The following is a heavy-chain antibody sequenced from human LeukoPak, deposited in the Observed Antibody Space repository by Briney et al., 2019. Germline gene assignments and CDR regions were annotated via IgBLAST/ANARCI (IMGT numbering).Heavy chain of an antibody. D-gene: IGHD4-17*01. J-gene: IGHJ4*02. CDR3: AKDDDYVEYGYYFDF. V-gene: IGHV3-23*01. Sequence: GGSLRLSCAASGFTFSSYAMSWVRQAPGKGLEWVSAIGGRGTITYYADSVKGRFTISKDNSKNTLYLQMNSLRAEDTAVYYCAKDDDYVEYGYYFDFWGQGTLSPSPQ. CDR2: IGGRGTIT. CDR1: GFTFSSYA.